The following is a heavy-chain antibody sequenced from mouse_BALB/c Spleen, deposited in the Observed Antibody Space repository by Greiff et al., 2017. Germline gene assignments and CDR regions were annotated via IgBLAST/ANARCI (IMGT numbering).Heavy chain of an antibody. CDR1: GFTFSSYT. J-gene: IGHJ4*01. CDR3: ARRDYYVCAYAMDY. CDR2: ISHGGGST. D-gene: IGHD1-1*01. V-gene: IGHV5-12-2*01. Sequence: EVKLMESGGGLVQPGGSLKLSCAASGFTFSSYTMSWVRQIPEKRLEWVAYISHGGGSTYYPDTVKGRFTISRDNAKNTLYLQMSSLKSADTAMYYCARRDYYVCAYAMDYWGQGTSVTVSS.